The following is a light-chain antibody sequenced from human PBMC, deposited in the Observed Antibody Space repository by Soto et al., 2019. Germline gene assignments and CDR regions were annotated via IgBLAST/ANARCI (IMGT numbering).Light chain of an antibody. CDR2: TGS. Sequence: DIQMTQSPSSVSASVGDRVSITCRASQGISNWLAWYQQKPGRAPKLLIYTGSSLQSGVPSRFSGTGSGTDFTLTISSRQPEDVATYSCQQANSFPLTFGGGTKVEIK. J-gene: IGKJ4*01. V-gene: IGKV1-12*01. CDR3: QQANSFPLT. CDR1: QGISNW.